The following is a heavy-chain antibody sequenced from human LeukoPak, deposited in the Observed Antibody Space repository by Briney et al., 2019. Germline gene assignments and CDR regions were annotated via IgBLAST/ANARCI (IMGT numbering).Heavy chain of an antibody. D-gene: IGHD3-10*01. CDR2: ISWNSGSI. Sequence: GRSLRLSCAASGFPFEYYAIHWVRQAPGKGLQWVSRISWNSGSIVYADSVKRRFTISRDNPKNSLYPQMNSLRAEDTALYYCAKDMAGVPYYFDYWGQGTLVTVSS. J-gene: IGHJ4*02. CDR3: AKDMAGVPYYFDY. CDR1: GFPFEYYA. V-gene: IGHV3-9*01.